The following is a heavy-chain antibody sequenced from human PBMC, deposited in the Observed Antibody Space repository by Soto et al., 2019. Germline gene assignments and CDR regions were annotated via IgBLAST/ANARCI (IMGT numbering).Heavy chain of an antibody. CDR3: ARHGYCSSTSCYPGAGEYNWFDP. Sequence: QLQLQESGPGLVKPSETLSLTCTVSGGSISSSSYYWGWIRQPPGKGLEWIGSIYYSGSTYYNPSLKSRVTISVDTSKNQFSLKLSSVTAADTAVYYCARHGYCSSTSCYPGAGEYNWFDPWGQGTLVTVSS. D-gene: IGHD2-2*03. V-gene: IGHV4-39*01. J-gene: IGHJ5*02. CDR2: IYYSGST. CDR1: GGSISSSSYY.